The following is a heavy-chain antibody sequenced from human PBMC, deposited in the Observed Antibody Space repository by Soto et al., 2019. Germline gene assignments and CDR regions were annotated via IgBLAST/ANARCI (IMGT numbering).Heavy chain of an antibody. D-gene: IGHD4-4*01. CDR3: ARPIEMATVGENYFDY. CDR2: IIPGDSDT. Sequence: GESLKISCKASGYTFSNYWLGWVRQMPGKALEVMGIIIPGDSDTRYSPSFQGRVTLSVDKSINPAYLQWSSMKASDTAIYYCARPIEMATVGENYFDYCGQGTLVTVSS. V-gene: IGHV5-51*01. CDR1: GYTFSNYW. J-gene: IGHJ4*02.